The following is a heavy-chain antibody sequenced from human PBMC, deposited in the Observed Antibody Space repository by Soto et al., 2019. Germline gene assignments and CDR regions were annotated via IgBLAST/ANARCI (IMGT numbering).Heavy chain of an antibody. J-gene: IGHJ6*03. V-gene: IGHV3-49*03. CDR3: TRSHAPYYYYYYMDV. CDR2: IRSKAYGGTT. Sequence: ESGGGLVQPGRSLRLSCTASGFTFGDYAMSWFRQAPGKGLEWVGFIRSKAYGGTTEYAASVKGRFTISRDDSKSIAYLQMNSLKTEDTAVYYCTRSHAPYYYYYYMDVWGKGTTVTVSS. CDR1: GFTFGDYA.